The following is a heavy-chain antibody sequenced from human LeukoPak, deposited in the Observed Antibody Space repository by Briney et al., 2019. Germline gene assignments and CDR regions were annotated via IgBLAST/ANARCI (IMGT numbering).Heavy chain of an antibody. CDR2: ISWNSGSI. D-gene: IGHD5-12*01. Sequence: GGSLRLSCAASGFTFDDYAMHWVRQAPGKGLELVSGISWNSGSIGYADSVKGRFTISRDNAKNSLYLQMNSLRAEDTALYYCAKDISRYSGSKSAFDYWGQGTLVTVSS. CDR3: AKDISRYSGSKSAFDY. CDR1: GFTFDDYA. J-gene: IGHJ4*02. V-gene: IGHV3-9*01.